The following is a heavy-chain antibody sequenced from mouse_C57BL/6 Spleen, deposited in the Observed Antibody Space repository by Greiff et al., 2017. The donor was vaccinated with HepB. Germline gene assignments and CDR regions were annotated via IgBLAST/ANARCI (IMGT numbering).Heavy chain of an antibody. CDR1: GFTFSSYA. CDR2: ISDGGSYT. D-gene: IGHD1-1*01. CDR3: ARGSSYEYYAMDY. J-gene: IGHJ4*01. Sequence: EVHLVESGGGLVKPGGSLKLSCAASGFTFSSYAMSWVRQTPEKRLEWVATISDGGSYTYYPDNVKGRFTISRDNAKNNLYLQMSHLKSEDTAMYYCARGSSYEYYAMDYWGQGTSVTVSS. V-gene: IGHV5-4*01.